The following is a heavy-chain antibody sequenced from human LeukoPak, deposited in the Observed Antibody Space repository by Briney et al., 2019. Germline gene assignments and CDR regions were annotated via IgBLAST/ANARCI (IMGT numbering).Heavy chain of an antibody. D-gene: IGHD2-15*01. V-gene: IGHV3-23*01. CDR2: ISGSGSRT. CDR1: GFTFSHYA. J-gene: IGHJ3*02. CDR3: AKIHQNRVVVGAKGAFDI. Sequence: GGSLRLSCETSGFTFSHYAMSWVRQTPGKGLEWVSAISGSGSRTYYADSVKARFTVSRDNSKNILYLQMHSLTVEDTAIYFCAKIHQNRVVVGAKGAFDIWGQGTVVTVSS.